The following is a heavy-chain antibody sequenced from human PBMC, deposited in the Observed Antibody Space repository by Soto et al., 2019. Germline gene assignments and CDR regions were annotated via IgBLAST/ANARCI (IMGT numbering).Heavy chain of an antibody. CDR2: ISSSSSYI. D-gene: IGHD2-15*01. CDR1: GFTFSSYS. J-gene: IGHJ3*02. CDR3: ARDRPVVASNAFDI. V-gene: IGHV3-21*01. Sequence: LRLSCVASGFTFSSYSMNWVRQAPGKGLEWVSSISSSSSYIYYADSVKGRFTISRDNAKNSLYLQMNSLRAEDTAVYYCARDRPVVASNAFDIWGQGTMVTVSS.